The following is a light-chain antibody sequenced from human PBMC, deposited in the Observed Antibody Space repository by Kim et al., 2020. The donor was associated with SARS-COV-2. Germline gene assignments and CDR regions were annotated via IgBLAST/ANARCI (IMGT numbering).Light chain of an antibody. J-gene: IGKJ1*01. CDR1: QTVGGSY. Sequence: PGERATLSCRASQTVGGSYLAWYQQRTGQAPSLLIYGASNRATGIPDRFSGSGSGTDFTLNISRLGPEDFAVYYCQQYGRSLWTFGQGTKVDIK. V-gene: IGKV3-20*01. CDR2: GAS. CDR3: QQYGRSLWT.